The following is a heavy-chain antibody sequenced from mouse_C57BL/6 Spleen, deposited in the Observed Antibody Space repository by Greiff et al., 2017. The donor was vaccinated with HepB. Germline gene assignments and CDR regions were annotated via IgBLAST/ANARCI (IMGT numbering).Heavy chain of an antibody. V-gene: IGHV1-26*01. Sequence: EVQLQQSGPELVKPGASVKISCKASGYTFTDYYMNWVKQSHGKSLEWIGDINPNNGGTSYNQKFKGKATLTVDKSSSTAYMELRSLTSEDSAVYYCARSDDYGFGYWGQGTTLTVSS. CDR3: ARSDDYGFGY. CDR2: INPNNGGT. D-gene: IGHD2-4*01. J-gene: IGHJ2*01. CDR1: GYTFTDYY.